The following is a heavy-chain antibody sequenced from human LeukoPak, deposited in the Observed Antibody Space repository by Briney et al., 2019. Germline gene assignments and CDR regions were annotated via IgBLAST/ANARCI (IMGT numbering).Heavy chain of an antibody. CDR2: ISSSSSYI. D-gene: IGHD6-13*01. J-gene: IGHJ4*02. CDR1: GFTFSSYG. V-gene: IGHV3-21*01. Sequence: GGSLRLSCAASGFTFSSYGMSWVRQAPGKGLEWVSSISSSSSYIYYADSLKGRFTISRDNAKNSLYLQMNSLRAEDTAVYYCARVLEAAAFDFWGQGTLVTVSS. CDR3: ARVLEAAAFDF.